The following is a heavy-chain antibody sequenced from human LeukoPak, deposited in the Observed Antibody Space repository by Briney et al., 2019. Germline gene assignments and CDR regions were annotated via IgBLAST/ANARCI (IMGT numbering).Heavy chain of an antibody. CDR3: ARESIAVAGAPFDY. V-gene: IGHV3-48*03. Sequence: GGSLRLSCAASGFTFSSYEMNWVRQAPGKGLEWVSYISSGSTIYDADSVKGRFTISRDNAKNSLYLQMNSLRAEDTAVYYCARESIAVAGAPFDYWGQGTQVTVSS. D-gene: IGHD6-19*01. CDR2: ISSGSTI. J-gene: IGHJ4*02. CDR1: GFTFSSYE.